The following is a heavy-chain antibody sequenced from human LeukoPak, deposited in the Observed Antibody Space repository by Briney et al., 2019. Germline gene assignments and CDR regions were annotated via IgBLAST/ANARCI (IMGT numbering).Heavy chain of an antibody. J-gene: IGHJ4*02. D-gene: IGHD1-7*01. CDR2: IYSGST. CDR3: ARGNYGTFDY. CDR1: GGSISTSNYY. V-gene: IGHV4-39*07. Sequence: SETLSLTCTVSGGSISTSNYYWGWIRQPPGKGLEWIGNIYSGSTYYSPSLKSRVTISLDTSRNQFSLKMNSVTAADTAVYYCARGNYGTFDYWGQGTLVTVSS.